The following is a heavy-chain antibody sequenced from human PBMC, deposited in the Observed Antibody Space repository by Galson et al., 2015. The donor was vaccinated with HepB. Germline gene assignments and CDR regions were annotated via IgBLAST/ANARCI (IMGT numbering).Heavy chain of an antibody. Sequence: SLRLSCAASGLTFSDYAMSWVRQAPGKGLEWVSTISGSDGSTYYADSVKGRFTISRDNSKNTLYLQMISLRAEDTAIYYCATRITAAVNWGQGTLVIVSS. V-gene: IGHV3-23*01. CDR3: ATRITAAVN. D-gene: IGHD6-13*01. CDR2: ISGSDGST. CDR1: GLTFSDYA. J-gene: IGHJ4*02.